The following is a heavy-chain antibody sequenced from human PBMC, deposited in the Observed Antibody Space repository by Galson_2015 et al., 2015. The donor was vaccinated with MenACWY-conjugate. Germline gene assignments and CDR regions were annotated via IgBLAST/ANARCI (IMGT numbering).Heavy chain of an antibody. Sequence: SLRISCAASGFTFGRYWMHWVRQSPGKGLVWVSRINSDGSAADYADSVKGRFTISRDNAKNTLYLQMNCLRAEDTAVYYCATYCSSPSCYANGAYWGQGTLVTVSS. CDR2: INSDGSAA. D-gene: IGHD2-2*01. J-gene: IGHJ4*02. CDR3: ATYCSSPSCYANGAY. CDR1: GFTFGRYW. V-gene: IGHV3-74*01.